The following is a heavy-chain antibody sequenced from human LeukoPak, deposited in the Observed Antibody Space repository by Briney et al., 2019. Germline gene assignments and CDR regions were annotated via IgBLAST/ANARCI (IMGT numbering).Heavy chain of an antibody. CDR2: ISGNSGAK. Sequence: GGSLRLSCAASGFIFSSYSMNWVRQAPGKGLEWVSYISGNSGAKYYADSVKGRFTISRDNAKNSLYLQLNSLRAEDTAVYYCAREGITAAADHWGQGTLVTVSS. V-gene: IGHV3-48*04. D-gene: IGHD6-13*01. CDR1: GFIFSSYS. J-gene: IGHJ4*02. CDR3: AREGITAAADH.